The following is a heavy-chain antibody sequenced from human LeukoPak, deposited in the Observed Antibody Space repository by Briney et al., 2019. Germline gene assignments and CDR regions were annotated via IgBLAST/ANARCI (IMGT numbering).Heavy chain of an antibody. J-gene: IGHJ4*02. CDR2: IKQDGSEK. CDR1: GFTFSSYC. D-gene: IGHD6-13*01. V-gene: IGHV3-7*03. CDR3: ARDSRVAAVDY. Sequence: GGSLRLSCAASGFTFSSYCMSWVRQAPGKGLEWVANIKQDGSEKYYVDSVKGRFTISRDNAKNSLYLQMNSLRAEDTAVYYCARDSRVAAVDYWGQGTLVTVSS.